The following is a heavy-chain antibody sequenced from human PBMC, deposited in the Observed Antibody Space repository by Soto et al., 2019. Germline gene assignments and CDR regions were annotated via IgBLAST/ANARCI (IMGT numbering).Heavy chain of an antibody. D-gene: IGHD1-26*01. J-gene: IGHJ4*02. CDR3: ARRDGTCFDY. CDR1: GGSISSSNW. V-gene: IGHV4-4*02. Sequence: SETLSLTCAVSGGSISSSNWWSWVRQPPGKGLEWIGEIYHSGSTNYNPSLKSRVTISVDTSKNQFSLKLSSVTAADTAVYYCARRDGTCFDYWGQGTLVTVSS. CDR2: IYHSGST.